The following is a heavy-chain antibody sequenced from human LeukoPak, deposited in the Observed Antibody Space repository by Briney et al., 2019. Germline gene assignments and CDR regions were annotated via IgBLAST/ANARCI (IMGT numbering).Heavy chain of an antibody. D-gene: IGHD1-1*01. J-gene: IGHJ4*02. V-gene: IGHV3-7*01. Sequence: GGSLRLSCAASGFTFSSNWMSWVRQAPGKGLEWVANIKQDGSQKYYVDSVEGRFTISRDNAKNSLYLQMNSLRAEDTAVYYCARDETGTTQYWGQGTLVTVSS. CDR3: ARDETGTTQY. CDR2: IKQDGSQK. CDR1: GFTFSSNW.